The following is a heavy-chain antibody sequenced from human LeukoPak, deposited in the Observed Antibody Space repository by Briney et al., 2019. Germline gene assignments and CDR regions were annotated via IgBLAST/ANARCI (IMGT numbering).Heavy chain of an antibody. J-gene: IGHJ4*02. CDR1: GYSISSGYY. CDR3: ARVRYNYEDSDY. Sequence: SETLSLTCAVSGYSISSGYYWGWIRQPPGKGLEWIGTIYHNGNTYYNPSLKSRVIISVDTSKNQFSLKRSSVTAADTAVYYWARVRYNYEDSDYWGQGTLVTVSS. CDR2: IYHNGNT. D-gene: IGHD5-18*01. V-gene: IGHV4-38-2*01.